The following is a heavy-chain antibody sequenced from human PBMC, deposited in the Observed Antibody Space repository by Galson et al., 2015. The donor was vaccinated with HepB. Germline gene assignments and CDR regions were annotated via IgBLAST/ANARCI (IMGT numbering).Heavy chain of an antibody. D-gene: IGHD3-10*01. CDR2: IYSGGST. J-gene: IGHJ6*03. V-gene: IGHV3-53*01. Sequence: SLRLSCAASGFTVSNNYMSWVRQAPGKGLEWISLIYSGGSTYHADSVKGRFTISRDSSKNTLDLQMNSLSAEDTAVYYCTRDRKGKFGLGTHLRPSGQLSYFYMDVWGKGTAVIVSS. CDR1: GFTVSNNY. CDR3: TRDRKGKFGLGTHLRPSGQLSYFYMDV.